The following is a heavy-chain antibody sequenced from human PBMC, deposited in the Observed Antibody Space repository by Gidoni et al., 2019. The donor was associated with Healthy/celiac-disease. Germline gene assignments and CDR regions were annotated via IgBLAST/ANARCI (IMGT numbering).Heavy chain of an antibody. CDR3: AKDLSGLWFGELHHNFDY. CDR2: ISYDGSNK. Sequence: QVQLVESGGGVVPPGRSLRLSCAASGFTFSSYGMHWVRQAPGKGLEWVAVISYDGSNKYYADSVKGRFTISRDNSKNTLYLQMNSLRAEDTAVYYCAKDLSGLWFGELHHNFDYWGQGTLVTVSS. D-gene: IGHD3-10*01. V-gene: IGHV3-30*18. CDR1: GFTFSSYG. J-gene: IGHJ4*02.